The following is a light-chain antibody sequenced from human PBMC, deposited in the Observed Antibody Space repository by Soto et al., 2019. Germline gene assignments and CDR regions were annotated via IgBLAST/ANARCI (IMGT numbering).Light chain of an antibody. Sequence: NFMLTQPHSVSESPGKTLSISCTRSSGSIANNYVQWYQQRPGSAPTTVIYENNQRLSGVAARFSGSTDGSSNSASLTISGLHTEDEADYYCQSYDSDFVVFGGGTKVTVL. CDR3: QSYDSDFVV. J-gene: IGLJ2*01. V-gene: IGLV6-57*04. CDR1: SGSIANNY. CDR2: ENN.